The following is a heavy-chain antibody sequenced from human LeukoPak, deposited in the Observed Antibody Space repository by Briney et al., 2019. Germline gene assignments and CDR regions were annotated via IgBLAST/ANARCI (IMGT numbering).Heavy chain of an antibody. CDR1: GGSVSSGSYY. J-gene: IGHJ4*02. Sequence: SETLSLTCTVSGGSVSSGSYYWSWIRQPPGKGLEWIGYIYYSGSTNYNPPLKSRVTISVDTSKNQFSLKLSSVTAADTAVYYCARVVVVPAEPYYFDYWGQGTLVTVSS. CDR3: ARVVVVPAEPYYFDY. D-gene: IGHD2-2*01. V-gene: IGHV4-61*01. CDR2: IYYSGST.